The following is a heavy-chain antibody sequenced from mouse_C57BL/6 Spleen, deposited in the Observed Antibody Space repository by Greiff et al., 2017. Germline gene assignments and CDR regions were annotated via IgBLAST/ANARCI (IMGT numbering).Heavy chain of an antibody. J-gene: IGHJ3*01. CDR1: GYSFTGYY. CDR3: ARGGTLAY. Sequence: VHVKQSGPELVKPGASVKISCKASGYSFTGYYMNWVKQSPEKSLEWIGEINPSTGGTTYNQKFKAKATLTVDKSSSTAYMQLKSLTSEDSAVYYCARGGTLAYWGQGTLVTVSA. CDR2: INPSTGGT. D-gene: IGHD4-1*01. V-gene: IGHV1-42*01.